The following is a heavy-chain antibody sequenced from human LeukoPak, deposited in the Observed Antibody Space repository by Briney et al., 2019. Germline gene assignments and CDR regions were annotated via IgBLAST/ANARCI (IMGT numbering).Heavy chain of an antibody. V-gene: IGHV3-23*01. CDR2: ISGNGDTT. Sequence: GGSLRLSCAASGFTFGNDGMSWLRQLPGKGMEWVSAISGNGDTTYYADSVKGRFTISRDNSQNTLFLQMRSLRAEDTAVYYCAKHHPSSRGHDYWGQGTLVTVSS. D-gene: IGHD1-14*01. CDR1: GFTFGNDG. J-gene: IGHJ4*02. CDR3: AKHHPSSRGHDY.